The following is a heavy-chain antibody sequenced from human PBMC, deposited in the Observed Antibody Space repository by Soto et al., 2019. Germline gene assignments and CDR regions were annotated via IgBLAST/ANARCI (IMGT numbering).Heavy chain of an antibody. V-gene: IGHV4-39*01. J-gene: IGHJ4*02. D-gene: IGHD2-21*02. CDR3: ARQRTSVVTQAYSDD. Sequence: SETLSLTCTVSGGSTNSRSYYWGWIRQSPGKGLEWIGSIYYSGSTYYNPSLKSRVAMSVDTSKNQFSLKLRSVSTADTAVYYCARQRTSVVTQAYSDDWGQGSLVTVSS. CDR1: GGSTNSRSYY. CDR2: IYYSGST.